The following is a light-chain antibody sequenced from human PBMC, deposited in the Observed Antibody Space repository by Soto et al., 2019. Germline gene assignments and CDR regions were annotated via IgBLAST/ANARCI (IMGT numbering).Light chain of an antibody. Sequence: DIQMTQSPSTLSASVGDRVAITCRASQSVSGWLAWYQQKPGKVPKLLIYQASTLEYGVPSRFSGSGSGTEFTLTISSLQPDDSATYYCQHYNDYSYTFGPGTNLEIK. CDR2: QAS. V-gene: IGKV1-5*03. CDR3: QHYNDYSYT. CDR1: QSVSGW. J-gene: IGKJ2*01.